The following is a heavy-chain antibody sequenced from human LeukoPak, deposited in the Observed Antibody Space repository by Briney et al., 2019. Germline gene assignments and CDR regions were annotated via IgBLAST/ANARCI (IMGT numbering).Heavy chain of an antibody. V-gene: IGHV3-74*01. CDR1: GFTFSSYW. D-gene: IGHD1-26*01. CDR3: ARGPNLGATPFDY. J-gene: IGHJ4*02. CDR2: INSDGSST. Sequence: GGSLRPSCAASGFTFSSYWMHWVRQAPGKGLVWVSRINSDGSSTSYADSVKGRFTISRDNAKNTLYLQMNSLRAEDTAVYYCARGPNLGATPFDYWGQGTLVTVSS.